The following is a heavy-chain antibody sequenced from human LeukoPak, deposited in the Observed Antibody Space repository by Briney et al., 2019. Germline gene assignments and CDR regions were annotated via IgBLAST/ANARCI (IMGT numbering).Heavy chain of an antibody. D-gene: IGHD6-6*01. CDR3: ASIAARPGYHFDY. V-gene: IGHV4-59*11. CDR2: IYYSGST. CDR1: GGSISSHY. J-gene: IGHJ4*02. Sequence: SETLSLTCTVSGGSISSHYWSWIRQPPGKGLEWIGYIYYSGSTNYNPSLKSRVTISVDTSKNQFSLKLSSVTAADTAVYYCASIAARPGYHFDYWGQGTLVTVSS.